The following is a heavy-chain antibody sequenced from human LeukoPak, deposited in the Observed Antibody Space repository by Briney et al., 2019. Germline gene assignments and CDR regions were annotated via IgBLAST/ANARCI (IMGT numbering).Heavy chain of an antibody. CDR3: ARGRYYYGSGSSHGAFYYFDY. CDR2: IYYSGST. CDR1: GGSISSYY. J-gene: IGHJ4*02. V-gene: IGHV4-59*01. D-gene: IGHD3-10*01. Sequence: SETLSLTCTVSGGSISSYYWSWIRQPPGKGLEWIGYIYYSGSTNYNPSLKSRVTISVDTSKNQFSLKPSSVTAADTAVYYCARGRYYYGSGSSHGAFYYFDYWGQGTLVTVSS.